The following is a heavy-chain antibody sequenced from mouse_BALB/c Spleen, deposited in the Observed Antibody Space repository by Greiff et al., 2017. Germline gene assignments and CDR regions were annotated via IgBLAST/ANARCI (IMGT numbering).Heavy chain of an antibody. CDR1: GYTFTDYN. J-gene: IGHJ3*01. CDR2: IYPYNGGT. D-gene: IGHD2-4*01. V-gene: IGHV1S29*02. CDR3: ARGGMITTDPWFAY. Sequence: EVQLQQSDAELVKPGASVKISCKASGYTFTDYNMHWVKQSHGKSLEWIGYIYPYNGGTGYNQKFKSKATLTVDNSSSTAYMELRSLTSEDSAVYYCARGGMITTDPWFAYWGQGTLVTVSA.